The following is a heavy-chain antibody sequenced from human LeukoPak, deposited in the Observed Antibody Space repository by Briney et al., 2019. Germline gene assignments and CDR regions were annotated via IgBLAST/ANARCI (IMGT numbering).Heavy chain of an antibody. V-gene: IGHV3-66*01. D-gene: IGHD2-15*01. CDR1: GFSVNNYY. J-gene: IGHJ4*02. CDR2: MYSGGST. CDR3: ARDRGSNDPIDY. Sequence: GGSLRLSCAPSGFSVNNYYMSWVRQAPGKGLEWVSLMYSGGSTYYADSVKGRFIISRDNSKNTLYLQMNSLRAEDTAVYYCARDRGSNDPIDYWGQGTLVTVSS.